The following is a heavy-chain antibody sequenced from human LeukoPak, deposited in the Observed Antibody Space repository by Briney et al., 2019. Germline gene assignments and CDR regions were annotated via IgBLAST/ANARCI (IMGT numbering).Heavy chain of an antibody. CDR1: GYTLTELS. CDR3: AGGRVYSLLDF. Sequence: ASVKVSCKVSGYTLTELSMHWVRQTPEKGREWMGGFDPQDHEAIYAEKFQDRVIMTEDTSTDTAYMELRSLKTADPAVYYCAGGRVYSLLDFWGQGTLVAVSS. V-gene: IGHV1-24*01. CDR2: FDPQDHEA. D-gene: IGHD5-18*01. J-gene: IGHJ4*02.